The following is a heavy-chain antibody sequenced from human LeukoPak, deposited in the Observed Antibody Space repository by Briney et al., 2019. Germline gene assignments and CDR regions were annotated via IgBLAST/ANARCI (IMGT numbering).Heavy chain of an antibody. Sequence: ASVKVSCKASGGTFSSYAISWVRQAPGRGLEWMGRIIPILGIANYAQKFQGRVTITADKSTSTAYMELSSLRSEDTAVYYCARGTRSGGSRNRDDYWGQGTLVTVSS. D-gene: IGHD2-15*01. CDR3: ARGTRSGGSRNRDDY. J-gene: IGHJ4*02. CDR1: GGTFSSYA. CDR2: IIPILGIA. V-gene: IGHV1-69*04.